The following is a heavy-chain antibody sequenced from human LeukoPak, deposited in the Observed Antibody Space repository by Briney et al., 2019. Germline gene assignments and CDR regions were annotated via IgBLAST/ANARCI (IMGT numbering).Heavy chain of an antibody. Sequence: SVKVSCKASGGTFSSCAISWVRQAPGQGLEWMGGIIPIFGTANYAQKFQGRVTITTDESTSTAYMELSSLRSEDTAVYYCARAGYCGGDCYSGAFDIWGQGTVVTVSS. V-gene: IGHV1-69*05. J-gene: IGHJ3*02. CDR1: GGTFSSCA. D-gene: IGHD2-21*02. CDR3: ARAGYCGGDCYSGAFDI. CDR2: IIPIFGTA.